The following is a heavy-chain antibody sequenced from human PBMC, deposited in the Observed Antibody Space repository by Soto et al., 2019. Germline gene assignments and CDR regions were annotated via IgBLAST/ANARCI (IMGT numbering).Heavy chain of an antibody. CDR2: ITPIYPTT. CDR3: ARIPRYSFPTSDDLDS. V-gene: IGHV1-69*15. CDR1: GGTFYTYT. Sequence: QVQLVQSGAEVRKPGASVQVSCKASGGTFYTYTFSWVRQAQGQGLEWMVSITPIYPTTNYADKFPGRLTVTADGSTNTADMELNSLTSDDTAVYYCARIPRYSFPTSDDLDSWGQGTLVTVSS. J-gene: IGHJ4*02. D-gene: IGHD5-18*01.